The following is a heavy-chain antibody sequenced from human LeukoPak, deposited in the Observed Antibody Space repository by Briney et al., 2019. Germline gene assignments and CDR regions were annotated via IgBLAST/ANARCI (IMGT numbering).Heavy chain of an antibody. Sequence: PSGTLSLTCAVSGGSISSNKWWSWVRQPPGKGLEWIGEIFHTGSTNYNPSLKSRVTISVDKSKNQFSLKVNSMTAADTAVYYCASLSGSYDDYWGQGTLVTVSS. V-gene: IGHV4-4*02. CDR3: ASLSGSYDDY. J-gene: IGHJ4*02. CDR1: GGSISSNKW. CDR2: IFHTGST. D-gene: IGHD1-26*01.